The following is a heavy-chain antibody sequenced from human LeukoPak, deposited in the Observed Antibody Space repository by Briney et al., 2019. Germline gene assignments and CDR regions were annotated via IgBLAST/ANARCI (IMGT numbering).Heavy chain of an antibody. D-gene: IGHD6-19*01. CDR2: IWYDGSNK. CDR3: AKDFRIAVV. J-gene: IGHJ4*02. CDR1: GFTFSSYG. Sequence: GRSLRLSCAASGFTFSSYGMHWVRQAPGKGLEWVAVIWYDGSNKYYADSVKGRFTISRDNSKNTLYLQMNSLRAEDTAVYYCAKDFRIAVVWGQGTLVTVSS. V-gene: IGHV3-33*06.